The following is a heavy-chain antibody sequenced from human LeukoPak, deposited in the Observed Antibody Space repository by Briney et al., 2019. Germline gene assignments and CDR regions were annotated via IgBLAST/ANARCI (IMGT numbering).Heavy chain of an antibody. V-gene: IGHV1-2*02. CDR3: ARDLCVAAAGKYYYYGMDV. Sequence: GASVKVSCKTSGYTFTGYYLFWVRQAPGQGLEWMGWINPNSGGTNYAQRFQGRVTLTRDTSISTAYMELSSLRSEDTAVYYCARDLCVAAAGKYYYYGMDVWGQGTTVTVSS. J-gene: IGHJ6*02. CDR1: GYTFTGYY. D-gene: IGHD6-13*01. CDR2: INPNSGGT.